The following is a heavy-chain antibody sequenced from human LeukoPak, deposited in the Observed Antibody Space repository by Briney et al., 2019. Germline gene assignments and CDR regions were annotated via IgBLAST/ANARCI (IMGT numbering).Heavy chain of an antibody. D-gene: IGHD2-2*02. CDR2: INPNSGGT. V-gene: IGHV1-2*02. CDR1: GYTFTGYY. CDR3: ARTYCSSTSCYIDPWFDP. Sequence: ASVKVSCRASGYTFTGYYMHWVRQAPGQGLEWMGWINPNSGGTNYAQKFQGRVTMTRDTSISTAYMELSRLRSDDTAVYYWARTYCSSTSCYIDPWFDPWGQGTLVTVSS. J-gene: IGHJ5*02.